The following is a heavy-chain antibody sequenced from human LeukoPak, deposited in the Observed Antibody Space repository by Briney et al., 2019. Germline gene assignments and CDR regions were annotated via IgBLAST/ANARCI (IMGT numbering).Heavy chain of an antibody. D-gene: IGHD2-15*01. CDR3: ARDVSDCSGGSCYSYFDY. Sequence: ASVKVSCKASGYTFTSYGISWVRQAPGQGLEWTGWISAYNGNTSYAQKFQGRVTVTRDTSTSTVYMELSSLRSEDTAVYYCARDVSDCSGGSCYSYFDYWGQGSLVTVSS. CDR1: GYTFTSYG. CDR2: ISAYNGNT. J-gene: IGHJ4*02. V-gene: IGHV1-18*01.